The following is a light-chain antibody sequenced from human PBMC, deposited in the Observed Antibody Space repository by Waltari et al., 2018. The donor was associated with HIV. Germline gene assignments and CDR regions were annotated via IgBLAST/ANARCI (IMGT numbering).Light chain of an antibody. CDR3: ATWDDSLNGHV. CDR2: ANS. J-gene: IGLJ2*01. Sequence: QAVLTQPPSASGTPGPRVTISRSGSSSNIGSSAVNWYQQPPGTAPQLLIYANSQRPSGVPDRFSGSKSGTSASLAISGLQSEDEADYYCATWDDSLNGHVFGGGTKLTVL. V-gene: IGLV1-44*01. CDR1: SSNIGSSA.